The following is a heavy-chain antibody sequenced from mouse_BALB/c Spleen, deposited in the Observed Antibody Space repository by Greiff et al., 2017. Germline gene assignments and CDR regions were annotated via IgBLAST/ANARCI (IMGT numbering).Heavy chain of an antibody. Sequence: VQLKESGGGLVKPGGSLKLSCAASGFTFSSYTMSWVRQTPEKRLEWVATISSGCSYTYYPDSVKGRFTISRDNAKNTLYLQMSSLKSEGTAMYYCTGEENDYGDGNAMDYWGQGTSVTVSS. D-gene: IGHD2-4*01. V-gene: IGHV5-6-4*01. CDR1: GFTFSSYT. CDR2: ISSGCSYT. J-gene: IGHJ4*01. CDR3: TGEENDYGDGNAMDY.